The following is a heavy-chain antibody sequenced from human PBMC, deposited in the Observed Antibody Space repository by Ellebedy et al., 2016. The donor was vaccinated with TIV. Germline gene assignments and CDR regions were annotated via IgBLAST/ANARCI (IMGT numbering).Heavy chain of an antibody. Sequence: SETLSLTXTVSGGSISSYYWSWIRQSPGKGLEWIGYIYYSGSATYNPSLKSRVTISVDTSRNQFSLNLSSVTAADTAVYYCARRDCSGGSCYYDYANWFDPWGQGTLVTVSS. J-gene: IGHJ5*02. V-gene: IGHV4-59*01. CDR1: GGSISSYY. CDR2: IYYSGSA. CDR3: ARRDCSGGSCYYDYANWFDP. D-gene: IGHD2-15*01.